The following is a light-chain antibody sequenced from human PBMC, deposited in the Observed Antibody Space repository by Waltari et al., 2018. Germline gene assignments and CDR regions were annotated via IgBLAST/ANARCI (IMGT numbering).Light chain of an antibody. V-gene: IGKV1-39*01. J-gene: IGKJ1*01. CDR2: AAS. Sequence: DIQMTQSPSSLSASVGDRVTITCRASQSSSDYLNWYQQKPGKAPKLLIYAASTLQSGVPSRFSGSGSGTDFALTISSLQPEDFATYYCLQYNTYRTFGQGTKLDIK. CDR1: QSSSDY. CDR3: LQYNTYRT.